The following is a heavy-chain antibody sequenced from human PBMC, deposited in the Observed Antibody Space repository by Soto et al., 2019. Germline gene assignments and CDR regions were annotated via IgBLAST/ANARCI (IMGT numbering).Heavy chain of an antibody. CDR2: ISGSGDGT. D-gene: IGHD5-18*01. V-gene: IGHV3-23*01. J-gene: IGHJ4*02. Sequence: GGSLRLSCSASGFTFSSFALSWVRQAPGMGLEWVSAISGSGDGTDYADSVKGRFTISRDNSKNTPYLQMNSLRAEDTAVYYCAGPGYSSQDYWGQGALVTVYS. CDR1: GFTFSSFA. CDR3: AGPGYSSQDY.